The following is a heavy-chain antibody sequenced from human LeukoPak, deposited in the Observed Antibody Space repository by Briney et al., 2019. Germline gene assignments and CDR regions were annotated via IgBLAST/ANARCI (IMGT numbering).Heavy chain of an antibody. CDR2: ISGSDAGT. CDR3: AKAPLGRCTGVICYYIDY. Sequence: SGGSMRLSCVASGFTFNNYAMSWVRQAPGKGLEWVSAISGSDAGTFYADSVKGRFTISRDNSKNTLYLQMNSLRVEDAAVYYCAKAPLGRCTGVICYYIDYWGQGTLVTVSS. V-gene: IGHV3-23*01. CDR1: GFTFNNYA. D-gene: IGHD2-15*01. J-gene: IGHJ4*02.